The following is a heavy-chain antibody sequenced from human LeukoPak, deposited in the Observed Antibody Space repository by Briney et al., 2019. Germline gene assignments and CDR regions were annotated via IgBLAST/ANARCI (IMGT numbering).Heavy chain of an antibody. V-gene: IGHV3-23*01. J-gene: IGHJ4*02. Sequence: PGGSLRLSRAASGFTFSSYAMSWVRHAPGEGLECVSAIRGSGGSTYYADSVKGRFTISRDNSKNTLYLQMNSLRAEDTAVYYCAKAESRGWYGWDYFDYWGQGTLVTVSS. D-gene: IGHD6-19*01. CDR1: GFTFSSYA. CDR2: IRGSGGST. CDR3: AKAESRGWYGWDYFDY.